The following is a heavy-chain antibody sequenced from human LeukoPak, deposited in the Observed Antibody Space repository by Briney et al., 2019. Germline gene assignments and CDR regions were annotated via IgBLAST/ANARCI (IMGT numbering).Heavy chain of an antibody. Sequence: SETLSLTCTVSGGSISSYYWSWIRQPAGKGLEWIGRIYTSGSTNYNPSLKSRVTMSVDTSKNQFSLKLSSVTAADTAVYYCARDSIVVVPAESYYYYYYMDVWGKGTTVTISS. D-gene: IGHD2-2*01. CDR2: IYTSGST. CDR1: GGSISSYY. V-gene: IGHV4-4*07. CDR3: ARDSIVVVPAESYYYYYYMDV. J-gene: IGHJ6*03.